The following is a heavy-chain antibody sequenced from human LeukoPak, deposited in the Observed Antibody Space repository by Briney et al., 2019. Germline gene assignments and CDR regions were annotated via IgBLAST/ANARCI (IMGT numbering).Heavy chain of an antibody. CDR2: IYYSGST. J-gene: IGHJ3*02. D-gene: IGHD3-3*01. CDR1: GGSISSYY. Sequence: SETLSLTCTVSGGSISSYYWSWIRQPPGKGLEWIGYIYYSGSTNYNPSLKSRVTISVDTSKNQFSLKLSSVTAADTAVHYCARGGRGRYYDFWSGYAHDAFDIWGQGTMVTVSS. CDR3: ARGGRGRYYDFWSGYAHDAFDI. V-gene: IGHV4-59*01.